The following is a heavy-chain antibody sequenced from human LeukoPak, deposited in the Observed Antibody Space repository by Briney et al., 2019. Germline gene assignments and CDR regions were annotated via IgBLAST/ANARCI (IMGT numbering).Heavy chain of an antibody. J-gene: IGHJ3*02. CDR2: IYPGDSDT. V-gene: IGHV5-51*01. CDR3: ARPDDYGGKPAAFDI. Sequence: GESLKISCEGFGYSFTNYWIVWVRQMPGKGLEWMGIIYPGDSDTRYSPSFQGQVTISADKPISTAYLQWSSLKASDTAIYYCARPDDYGGKPAAFDIWGQGTLVTVSS. CDR1: GYSFTNYW. D-gene: IGHD4-23*01.